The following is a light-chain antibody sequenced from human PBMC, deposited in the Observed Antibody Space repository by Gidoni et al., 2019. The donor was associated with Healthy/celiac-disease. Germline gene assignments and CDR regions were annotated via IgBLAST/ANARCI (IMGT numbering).Light chain of an antibody. J-gene: IGKJ4*01. CDR1: QSISSW. V-gene: IGKV1-5*03. CDR2: KAS. CDR3: QQYNSSALT. Sequence: DIQMTQSPSTLSASVGDRVTITCRASQSISSWLAWYQQKPGKAPKLRIYKASSLESGVPSRFSGSGSGTEFTLTISSLQPDDFATYYCQQYNSSALTFGGGTKVEIK.